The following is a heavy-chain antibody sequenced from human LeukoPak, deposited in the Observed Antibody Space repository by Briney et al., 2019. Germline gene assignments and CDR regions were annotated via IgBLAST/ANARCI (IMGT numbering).Heavy chain of an antibody. J-gene: IGHJ3*02. CDR1: GFTFSSYG. D-gene: IGHD4-17*01. CDR3: AREDGDYGAFDI. V-gene: IGHV3-33*01. Sequence: GGSLRLSCAASGFTFSSYGMPWVRQAPGKGLEWVAVIWYDGSNKYYADSVKGRFTISRDNSKNTLYLQMNSLRAEDTAVYYCAREDGDYGAFDIWGQGAMVTVSS. CDR2: IWYDGSNK.